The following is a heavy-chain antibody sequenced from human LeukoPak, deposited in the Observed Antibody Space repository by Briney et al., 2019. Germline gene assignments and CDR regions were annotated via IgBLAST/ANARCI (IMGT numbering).Heavy chain of an antibody. V-gene: IGHV4-59*02. Sequence: PSETLSLTCTVSGVSVSNYYWSWIRQPPGKGLEWIGYTYYSGSAKYNPSLQGRVTISIDTSKNEFSLKLTSVTAADTAVYFCARQIGYGSGSNWFDPWGLGTLVTVSS. CDR3: ARQIGYGSGSNWFDP. CDR2: TYYSGSA. CDR1: GVSVSNYY. D-gene: IGHD6-19*01. J-gene: IGHJ5*02.